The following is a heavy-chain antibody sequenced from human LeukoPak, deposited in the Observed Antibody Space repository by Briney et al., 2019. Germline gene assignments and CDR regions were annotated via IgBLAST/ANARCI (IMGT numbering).Heavy chain of an antibody. D-gene: IGHD4-23*01. CDR2: IYSGGST. J-gene: IGHJ4*02. Sequence: PGGSLRLSCAASGFTFSSYAMSWVRQAPGKGLEWVSVIYSGGSTYYADSVKGRFTISRDSSKNTLYLQMNSLRAEDTAVYYCARGPHYSGNYGGKFDYWGQGTLVTVSS. V-gene: IGHV3-53*01. CDR3: ARGPHYSGNYGGKFDY. CDR1: GFTFSSYA.